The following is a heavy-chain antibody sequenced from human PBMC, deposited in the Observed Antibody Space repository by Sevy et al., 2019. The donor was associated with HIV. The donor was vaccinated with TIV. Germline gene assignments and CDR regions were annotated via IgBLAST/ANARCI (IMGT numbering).Heavy chain of an antibody. V-gene: IGHV3-23*01. Sequence: GGSLRLSCAASGFTFSSYAMSWVRQAPGKGLEWVSAISGSGGSTYYADSVKGRFTISRDNSKNTRYLQMNSLRAEDTAVYYCAKDGNTMVRGVINDAFDIWGQGTMVTVSS. J-gene: IGHJ3*02. CDR3: AKDGNTMVRGVINDAFDI. CDR2: ISGSGGST. CDR1: GFTFSSYA. D-gene: IGHD3-10*01.